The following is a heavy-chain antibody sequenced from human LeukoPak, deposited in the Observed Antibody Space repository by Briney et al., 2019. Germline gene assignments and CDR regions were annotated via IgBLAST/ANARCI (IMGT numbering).Heavy chain of an antibody. CDR1: GYTLTELS. J-gene: IGHJ4*02. CDR3: ATDLSWGELKDY. Sequence: ASVKVSCKVSGYTLTELSMHWVRQAPGKGLEWMGGFDPEDGVTIYAQKFQGRVTMTEDTSTDTAYMELSSLRSEDTAVYYCATDLSWGELKDYWGQGTLVTVSS. D-gene: IGHD3-16*01. V-gene: IGHV1-24*01. CDR2: FDPEDGVT.